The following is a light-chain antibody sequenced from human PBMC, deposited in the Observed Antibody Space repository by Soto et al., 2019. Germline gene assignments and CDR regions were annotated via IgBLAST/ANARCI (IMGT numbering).Light chain of an antibody. CDR2: AAS. Sequence: IQLTQSPSSLSASVGDRVTITSRASRGISDSLAWYQQKPGKAPNLLIYAASTLQSGVPSRFSGSGSGTDFTLTITSLQPEDSSTYFCQQLNSFPYTFGQGTRLEI. CDR3: QQLNSFPYT. CDR1: RGISDS. V-gene: IGKV1-9*01. J-gene: IGKJ2*01.